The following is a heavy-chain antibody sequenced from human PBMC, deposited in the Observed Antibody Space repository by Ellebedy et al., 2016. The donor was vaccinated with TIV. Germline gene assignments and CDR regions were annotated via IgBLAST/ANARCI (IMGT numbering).Heavy chain of an antibody. CDR1: GGSISSYY. J-gene: IGHJ6*03. Sequence: MPSETLSLTCEVSGGSISSYYWSWIRQPPGKGLEWIGSTYYRGSTNYNPSLGNRVTISDASKNQLSLILSSVTAADTAVYYCARHGAGADMSYYYYYMDVWGKGTTVTVSS. V-gene: IGHV4-59*08. D-gene: IGHD3-16*01. CDR3: ARHGAGADMSYYYYYMDV. CDR2: TYYRGST.